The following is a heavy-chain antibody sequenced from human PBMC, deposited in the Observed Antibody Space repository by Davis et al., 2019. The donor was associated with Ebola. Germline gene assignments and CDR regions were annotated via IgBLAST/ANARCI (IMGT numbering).Heavy chain of an antibody. J-gene: IGHJ5*02. V-gene: IGHV4-30-4*01. CDR2: IYYSGST. CDR3: ARGSLPDNWFDP. Sequence: PSETLSLTCTVSGGSISSGDYYWSWIRQPPGKGLEWIGYIYYSGSTYYNPSLKSRVTISVDTSKNQFSLKLSSVTAADTAVYYCARGSLPDNWFDPWGQGTLVTVSS. CDR1: GGSISSGDYY. D-gene: IGHD1-14*01.